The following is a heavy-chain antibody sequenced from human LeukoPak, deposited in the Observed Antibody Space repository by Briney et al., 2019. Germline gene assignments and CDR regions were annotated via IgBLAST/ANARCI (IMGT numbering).Heavy chain of an antibody. CDR2: INPSGGST. J-gene: IGHJ2*01. D-gene: IGHD3-10*01. V-gene: IGHV1-46*01. Sequence: ASVKVSCKASGYTFTSYYMHWVRQAPGQGLEWMGIINPSGGSTSYAQKFQGRVTMTRDMSTSTVYMELSSLRSEDTAVYYCARGIRGVMRYGDYGWFWYFDLWGRGTLVTVPS. CDR3: ARGIRGVMRYGDYGWFWYFDL. CDR1: GYTFTSYY.